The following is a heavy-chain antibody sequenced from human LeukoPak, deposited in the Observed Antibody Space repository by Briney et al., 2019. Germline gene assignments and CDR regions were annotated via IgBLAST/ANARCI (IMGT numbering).Heavy chain of an antibody. CDR2: IKQDGSAK. V-gene: IGHV3-7*03. Sequence: LGGSLRLSCAASGFTFSSYWMSWVRQAPGKGLEWVANIKQDGSAKYYVDSVKGRFTISRDNAKNSLYLQINSLRDVDTAVYYCARGNDYGDHIGIYFDYWGQGTLVTVSS. J-gene: IGHJ4*02. D-gene: IGHD4-17*01. CDR3: ARGNDYGDHIGIYFDY. CDR1: GFTFSSYW.